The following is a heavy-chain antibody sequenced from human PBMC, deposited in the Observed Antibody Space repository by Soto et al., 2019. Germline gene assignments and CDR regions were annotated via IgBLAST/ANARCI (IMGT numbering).Heavy chain of an antibody. CDR2: ISYDGSNK. Sequence: GGSLRLSCAASGFTFSSYGMHWVRQAPGKGLEWVAVISYDGSNKYYADSVKGRFTISRDNSKNTLYLQMNSLRAEDTAVYYCAKEGGYCSSTSCYGRVYYWGQGTLVTVS. CDR3: AKEGGYCSSTSCYGRVYY. D-gene: IGHD2-2*03. J-gene: IGHJ4*02. CDR1: GFTFSSYG. V-gene: IGHV3-30*18.